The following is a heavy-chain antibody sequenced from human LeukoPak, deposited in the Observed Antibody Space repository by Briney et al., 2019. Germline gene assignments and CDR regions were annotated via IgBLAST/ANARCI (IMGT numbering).Heavy chain of an antibody. CDR1: GDSVSRNSVA. D-gene: IGHD3-10*01. Sequence: SQTLSLTCAVSGDSVSRNSVAWNWIRQSPSRGLEWLGRTYFRSRWYSDYAVPLKSRIVIEADTSKNQFSLEVKFVTPEDTAVYFCAREGGRGFVELSHWGQGTLVTVS. V-gene: IGHV6-1*01. J-gene: IGHJ4*02. CDR2: TYFRSRWYS. CDR3: AREGGRGFVELSH.